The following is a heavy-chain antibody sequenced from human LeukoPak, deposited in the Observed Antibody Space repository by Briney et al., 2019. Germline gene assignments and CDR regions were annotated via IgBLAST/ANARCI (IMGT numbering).Heavy chain of an antibody. CDR2: ISGNGANT. CDR3: ANTFNFDC. Sequence: PGGSLRLSCAASGLTFSSYAMSWVRQAPGKGLEWVSGISGNGANTYYADSVKGRFTISRDNSKNTLYLQMNSLRAEDTAVYYCANTFNFDCWGQGTLVTVSS. CDR1: GLTFSSYA. V-gene: IGHV3-23*01. J-gene: IGHJ4*02.